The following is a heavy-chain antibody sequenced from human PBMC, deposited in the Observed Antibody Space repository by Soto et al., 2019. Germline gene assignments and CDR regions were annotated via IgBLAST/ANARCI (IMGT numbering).Heavy chain of an antibody. CDR1: GYTFTSYG. D-gene: IGHD6-13*01. CDR3: ARDLVQYSSSIYCYYYYMDV. Sequence: ASVKVSCKASGYTFTSYGISWVRQAPGQGLEWMGWISAYNGNTNYAQKLQGRVTMTTDTSTSTAYMELRSLRSDDTAVYYCARDLVQYSSSIYCYYYYMDVLGKGTTVTVSS. CDR2: ISAYNGNT. J-gene: IGHJ6*03. V-gene: IGHV1-18*01.